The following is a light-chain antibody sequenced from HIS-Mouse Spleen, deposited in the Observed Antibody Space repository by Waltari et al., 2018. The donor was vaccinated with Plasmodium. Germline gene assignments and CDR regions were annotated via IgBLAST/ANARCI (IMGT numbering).Light chain of an antibody. Sequence: QSVLTQPPSASGTPGQRVTISCSGSSSNIGSNYVYWYQQPPGTAPKLLIYRNNQRPSGVPELFSGSKAGTSASLAISVLRSEDEADYYCAAWDDSLSGPVFGGWTKLTVL. CDR1: SSNIGSNY. CDR3: AAWDDSLSGPV. CDR2: RNN. V-gene: IGLV1-47*01. J-gene: IGLJ3*02.